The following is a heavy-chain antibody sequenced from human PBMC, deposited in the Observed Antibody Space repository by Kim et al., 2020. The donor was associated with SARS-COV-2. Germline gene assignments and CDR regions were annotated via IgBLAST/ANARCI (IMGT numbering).Heavy chain of an antibody. CDR3: AKDMREIETRYYYYGMDV. CDR2: ISGSGGST. J-gene: IGHJ6*02. Sequence: GGSLRLSCAASGFTFSSYAMSWVRQAPGKGLEWVSAISGSGGSTYYADSVKGRFTISRDNSKNTLYLQMNSLRAEDTAVYYCAKDMREIETRYYYYGMDVWGQGTTVTVSS. CDR1: GFTFSSYA. D-gene: IGHD1-26*01. V-gene: IGHV3-23*01.